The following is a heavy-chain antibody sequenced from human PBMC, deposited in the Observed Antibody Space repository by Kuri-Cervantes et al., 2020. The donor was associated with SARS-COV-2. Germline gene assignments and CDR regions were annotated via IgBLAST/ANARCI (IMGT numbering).Heavy chain of an antibody. CDR1: GGSISSYY. D-gene: IGHD6-13*01. V-gene: IGHV4-59*12. Sequence: SETLSLTCAVSGGSISSYYWSWIRQPPGKGLEWIGYIYYSGSTNYNPSLKSRVTISVDTSKNQFSLKLSSVTAADTAVYYCARGRIAAAGKTFDYWGQGTLVTVSS. CDR2: IYYSGST. CDR3: ARGRIAAAGKTFDY. J-gene: IGHJ4*02.